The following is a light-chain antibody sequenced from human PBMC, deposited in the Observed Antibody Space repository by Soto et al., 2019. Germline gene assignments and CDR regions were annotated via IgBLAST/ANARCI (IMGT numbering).Light chain of an antibody. V-gene: IGKV1-27*01. Sequence: DIQMTQSPSSLSASVGDRVTITCRASQGISNYLAWYQQKPGKVPKLLIYAASTLQSGVPSRFSGSGSGTDFPLTISSLQPEDGATDYCQKYNSAPRSFGQGTKVEIK. CDR3: QKYNSAPRS. CDR1: QGISNY. J-gene: IGKJ1*01. CDR2: AAS.